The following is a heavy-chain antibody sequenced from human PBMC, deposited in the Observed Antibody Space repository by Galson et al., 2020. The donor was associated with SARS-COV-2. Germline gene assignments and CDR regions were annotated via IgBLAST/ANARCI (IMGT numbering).Heavy chain of an antibody. D-gene: IGHD4-17*01. CDR3: AREWTSR. CDR1: GDSFSNYA. V-gene: IGHV1-69*11. J-gene: IGHJ4*02. CDR2: IVPILNTT. Sequence: SVKVSCKASGDSFSNYAISWVRQAPGQGLEWMGRIVPILNTTDYAQKFQGRIKITADESTTTAYLDLSRLRSDDTALYYCAREWTSRWGQGTLVTVS.